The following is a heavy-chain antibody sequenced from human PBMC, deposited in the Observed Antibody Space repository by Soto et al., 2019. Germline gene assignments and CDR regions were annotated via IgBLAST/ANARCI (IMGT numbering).Heavy chain of an antibody. J-gene: IGHJ5*02. Sequence: QVQLVQSGAEVKKPGASVKVSCKASGYTFTSYYMHWVRQAPGQGLEWMGIINPSGGSTSYAQKFQGRVTRTRDTSTSTVYMELSSLRSEDTAVYYCAKGRGVVVAATPPGWFDPWGQGTLDTVSS. D-gene: IGHD2-15*01. CDR1: GYTFTSYY. V-gene: IGHV1-46*01. CDR3: AKGRGVVVAATPPGWFDP. CDR2: INPSGGST.